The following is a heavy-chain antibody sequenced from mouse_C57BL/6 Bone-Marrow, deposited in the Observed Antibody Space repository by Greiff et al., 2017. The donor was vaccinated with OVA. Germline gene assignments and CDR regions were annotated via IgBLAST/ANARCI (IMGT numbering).Heavy chain of an antibody. CDR2: IDPSDSET. J-gene: IGHJ4*01. CDR1: GYTFTSYW. CDR3: ARGWLRGYAMDY. D-gene: IGHD2-2*01. Sequence: VQLQQPGAELVRPGSSVKLSCKASGYTFTSYWMHWVKQRPIQGLEWIGNIDPSDSETHYNQKFKDKATLTVDKSSSTAYMQLSSLTSEDSAVYYCARGWLRGYAMDYWGQGTSVTVSS. V-gene: IGHV1-52*01.